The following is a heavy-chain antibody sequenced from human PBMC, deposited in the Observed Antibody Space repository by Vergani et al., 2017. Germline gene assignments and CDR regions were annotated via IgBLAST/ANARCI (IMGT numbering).Heavy chain of an antibody. Sequence: LLQSGAAVKRPGASVKVSCEASGYSFSEYYLHWVREAPGQRPEWMGWINPGTGGAFYAQNFRGRVTMTSDLSIKTAYMELTSLTTNDTALYYCATKLGRHNWLDPWGQGTLVTVSS. CDR3: ATKLGRHNWLDP. CDR1: GYSFSEYY. J-gene: IGHJ5*02. V-gene: IGHV1-2*02. CDR2: INPGTGGA.